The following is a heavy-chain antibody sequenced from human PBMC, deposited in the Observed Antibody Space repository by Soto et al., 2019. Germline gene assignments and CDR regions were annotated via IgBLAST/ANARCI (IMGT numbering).Heavy chain of an antibody. D-gene: IGHD1-7*01. CDR3: ARGTGTTDF. V-gene: IGHV4-59*12. J-gene: IGHJ4*02. CDR2: IYNSGST. CDR1: GGSISTYY. Sequence: SETLSLTCTVSGGSISTYYWSWIRRPPGKGLEWIGYIYNSGSTHSNPSLQSRVTISVDTSKNQFSLKLSSVTAADTAVYYCARGTGTTDFWGQGTLVTVSS.